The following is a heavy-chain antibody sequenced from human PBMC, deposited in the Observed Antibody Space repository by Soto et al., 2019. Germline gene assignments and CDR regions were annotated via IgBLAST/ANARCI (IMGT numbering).Heavy chain of an antibody. V-gene: IGHV3-23*01. CDR3: AKEKDYDVTWGSDRYTSHY. CDR1: GFTFSNYG. Sequence: PGGSLRNPYPASGFTFSNYGLSWIRQTPGKGLQWVSGISGSGGNTDYADSVKGRFTISRDNSKTTLYVQMNSLRAEDSAIYYCAKEKDYDVTWGSDRYTSHYWGRGSLVTVSS. CDR2: ISGSGGNT. D-gene: IGHD3-16*02. J-gene: IGHJ4*02.